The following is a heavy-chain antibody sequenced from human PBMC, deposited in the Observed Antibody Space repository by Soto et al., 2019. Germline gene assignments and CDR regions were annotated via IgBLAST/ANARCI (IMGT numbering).Heavy chain of an antibody. J-gene: IGHJ6*02. CDR2: IIPIFGAA. D-gene: IGHD1-26*01. V-gene: IGHV1-69*05. CDR1: GGTFSSYA. Sequence: QVQLVQSGAEVKKPGSSVKVSCKASGGTFSSYAISWGRQAPGQGLEWMGGIIPIFGAADYAQKFQGRVTITPVESTVTAYMVLISLRSDDTAVFYCASHSGWSPEGQYYFAMDVWCQGTTFTVSS. CDR3: ASHSGWSPEGQYYFAMDV.